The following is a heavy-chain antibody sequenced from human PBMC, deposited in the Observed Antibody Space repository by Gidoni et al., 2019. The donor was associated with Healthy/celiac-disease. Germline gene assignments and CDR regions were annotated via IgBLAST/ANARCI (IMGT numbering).Heavy chain of an antibody. CDR3: ARGPSDPYDSSGYNSHYFDY. J-gene: IGHJ4*02. Sequence: QVQLVQSGAEVKKPGASVKVSCKASGYTFTSYYMHWVRQAPGQGLEWMGIINPSGGSTSYAQKFQGRVTMTRDTSTSTVYMELSSLRSEDTAVYYCARGPSDPYDSSGYNSHYFDYWGQGTLVTVSS. CDR1: GYTFTSYY. D-gene: IGHD3-22*01. V-gene: IGHV1-46*01. CDR2: INPSGGST.